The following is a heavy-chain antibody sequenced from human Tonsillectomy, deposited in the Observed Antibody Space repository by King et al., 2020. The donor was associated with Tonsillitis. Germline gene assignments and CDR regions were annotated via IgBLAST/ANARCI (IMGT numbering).Heavy chain of an antibody. J-gene: IGHJ4*02. Sequence: VQLVESGGGVVQPGRSLRLSCAASGFTFRNYGMHWVRQAPGKGLDWVAVISYDGSRKNYADSVKGRFANSRDNSNSTVYLQVNSLRAEDTALYYCARERLYSSGGGIEYWGQGTPVTVSS. CDR3: ARERLYSSGGGIEY. V-gene: IGHV3-33*05. D-gene: IGHD6-25*01. CDR1: GFTFRNYG. CDR2: ISYDGSRK.